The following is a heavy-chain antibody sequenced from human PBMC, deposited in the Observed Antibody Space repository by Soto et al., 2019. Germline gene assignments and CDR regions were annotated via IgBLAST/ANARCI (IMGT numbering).Heavy chain of an antibody. CDR1: GFTFSSYG. D-gene: IGHD2-15*01. CDR2: ISYDGSNK. V-gene: IGHV3-30*18. J-gene: IGHJ4*02. CDR3: AKDQGGDCSGGSCYSIPYYFDY. Sequence: VQLVESGGGVVQPGRSLRLSCAASGFTFSSYGMHWVRQAPGKGLEWVAVISYDGSNKYYADSVKGRFTISRDNSKNTLYLQMNSLRAEDTAVYYCAKDQGGDCSGGSCYSIPYYFDYWGQGTLVTVSS.